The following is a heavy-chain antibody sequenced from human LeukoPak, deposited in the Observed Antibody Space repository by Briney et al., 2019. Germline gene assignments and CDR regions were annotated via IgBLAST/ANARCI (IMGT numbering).Heavy chain of an antibody. J-gene: IGHJ4*02. V-gene: IGHV4-59*08. Sequence: SETLSLTCTVSGGSISSYYWSWIRQPPGKGLEWIGYIYDSVTTNYNPSLKSRVTISVDTSKNQFSLKLSSVTAADTAVYYCARTARVGDYWGQGTLVTVSS. CDR2: IYDSVTT. CDR1: GGSISSYY. D-gene: IGHD5-18*01. CDR3: ARTARVGDY.